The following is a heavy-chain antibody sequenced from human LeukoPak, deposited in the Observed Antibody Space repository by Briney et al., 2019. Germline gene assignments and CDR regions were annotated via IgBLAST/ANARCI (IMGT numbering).Heavy chain of an antibody. Sequence: SETLSLTCTVSGGSVSSSSYYWGWIRQPPGKGLEWIGSVYYSGSTYYNPSLKSRVTISVDTSKHQFSLKLSSVTAADTAVYYCARSVEGYCSGGSCYSYYYYMDVWGKGTTVTVSS. CDR3: ARSVEGYCSGGSCYSYYYYMDV. J-gene: IGHJ6*03. D-gene: IGHD2-15*01. V-gene: IGHV4-39*07. CDR2: VYYSGST. CDR1: GGSVSSSSYY.